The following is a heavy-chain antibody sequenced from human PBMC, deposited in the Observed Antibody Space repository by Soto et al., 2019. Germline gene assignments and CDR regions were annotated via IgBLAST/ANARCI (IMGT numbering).Heavy chain of an antibody. Sequence: QVQLVESGGGVVQPGRSLRLSCAASAFTFSSYRIHWVRQAPGKGLDWVAVISYDASDKYYADSVKGRFTISRDNSKNTLYLQMNSLRAEDTAVYYCVKERYGQLWLEDYGMDVWGQATTVTVSS. CDR1: AFTFSSYR. J-gene: IGHJ6*02. D-gene: IGHD5-18*01. CDR3: VKERYGQLWLEDYGMDV. V-gene: IGHV3-30*18. CDR2: ISYDASDK.